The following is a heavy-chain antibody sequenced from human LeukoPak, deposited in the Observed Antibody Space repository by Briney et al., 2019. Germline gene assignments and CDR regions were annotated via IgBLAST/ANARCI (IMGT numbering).Heavy chain of an antibody. J-gene: IGHJ4*02. CDR3: AKDGRRDGYNYYYFDF. CDR2: IYSGGST. V-gene: IGHV3-53*01. Sequence: GGSLRLSCAASGFTVSGNYMSWVRQAPGKGLEWVSVIYSGGSTYYADSVKGRFTISRDNSKNTLYLQMNSLRAEDTAVYYCAKDGRRDGYNYYYFDFWGQGTLVTVSS. D-gene: IGHD5-24*01. CDR1: GFTVSGNY.